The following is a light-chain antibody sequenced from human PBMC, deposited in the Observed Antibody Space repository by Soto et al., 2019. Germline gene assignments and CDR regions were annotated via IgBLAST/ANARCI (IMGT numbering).Light chain of an antibody. CDR2: SNN. V-gene: IGLV1-44*01. J-gene: IGLJ1*01. CDR3: AAWDDSLNGPV. Sequence: QSVLTQPPSASGTPRPRVTISCSGSSSNIGSNTVNWYQQLPGTAPKLLIYSNNQRPSGVPDRFSGSKSGTSASLAISGLQSEDEADYYCAAWDDSLNGPVFGTGTKVTVL. CDR1: SSNIGSNT.